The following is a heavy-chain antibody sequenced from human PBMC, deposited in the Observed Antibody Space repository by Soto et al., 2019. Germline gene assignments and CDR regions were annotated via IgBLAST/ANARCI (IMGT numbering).Heavy chain of an antibody. Sequence: EVQLLESGGGLVQPGGSLRLSCAASGFTSSSYAMSWVRQAPGKGLEWVSAISGSGGSTYYADSVKGRFTISRDNSKNTLYLQMNSLRAEDTAVYYCAKGIVVVAATGVGFDYWGQGTLVTVSS. CDR2: ISGSGGST. CDR3: AKGIVVVAATGVGFDY. D-gene: IGHD2-15*01. V-gene: IGHV3-23*01. CDR1: GFTSSSYA. J-gene: IGHJ4*02.